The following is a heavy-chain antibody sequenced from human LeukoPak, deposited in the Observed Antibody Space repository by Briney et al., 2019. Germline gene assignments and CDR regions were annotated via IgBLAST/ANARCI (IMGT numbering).Heavy chain of an antibody. CDR3: AKDYSYGSDY. Sequence: GGSLRLSCAASGFTFSSYGMHWVRQAPGKGLEWVAYIPYDGSQKYYADSVKGRFTISRDNSKNTLFLQMNSLRAEDTAVYYCAKDYSYGSDYWGQGTQVTVSS. CDR1: GFTFSSYG. D-gene: IGHD5-18*01. J-gene: IGHJ4*02. CDR2: IPYDGSQK. V-gene: IGHV3-30*02.